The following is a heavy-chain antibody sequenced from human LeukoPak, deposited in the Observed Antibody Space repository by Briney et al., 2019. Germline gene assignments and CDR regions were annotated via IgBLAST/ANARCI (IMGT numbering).Heavy chain of an antibody. D-gene: IGHD4-17*01. CDR1: GFTVSSNY. J-gene: IGHJ6*03. Sequence: GGSLRLSCAASGFTVSSNYMSWVRQAPGKGLEWVSVIYSGGSTYYADSVKGRFTISRDNSKNTLYLQMNSLRAEDTAVYYCASRTTVTRDYYYYYYMDVWGKGTTVTISS. CDR2: IYSGGST. CDR3: ASRTTVTRDYYYYYYMDV. V-gene: IGHV3-66*01.